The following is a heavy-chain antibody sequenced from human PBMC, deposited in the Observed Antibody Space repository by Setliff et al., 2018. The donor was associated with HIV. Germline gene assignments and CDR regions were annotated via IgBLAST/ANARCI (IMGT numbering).Heavy chain of an antibody. J-gene: IGHJ4*02. CDR1: GFTFSSYS. CDR3: ARDWRSGYDLNFDY. V-gene: IGHV3-21*01. CDR2: ISSSGSYI. Sequence: GGSLRLSCAGSGSGGSGFTFSSYSMNWVRQAPGKGLEWVSSISSSGSYIFYADSVQGRFTFSRDNAKNSLYLQMNSLRAEDTAMYYCARDWRSGYDLNFDYWGQGTLVTVSS. D-gene: IGHD5-12*01.